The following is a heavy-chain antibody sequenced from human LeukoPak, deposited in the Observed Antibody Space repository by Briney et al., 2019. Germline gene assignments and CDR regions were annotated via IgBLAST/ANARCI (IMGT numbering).Heavy chain of an antibody. J-gene: IGHJ6*03. CDR1: GFTFSSYA. Sequence: GGSLRLSCAASGFTFSSYAMSWVRQAPGKGLEWVSAISGSGGSTYYADSVKGRFTISRDNSKNTLYLQMNSLRAEGTAVYYCAKDGVKAYYYYYMDVWGKGTTVTVSS. V-gene: IGHV3-23*01. CDR3: AKDGVKAYYYYYMDV. CDR2: ISGSGGST.